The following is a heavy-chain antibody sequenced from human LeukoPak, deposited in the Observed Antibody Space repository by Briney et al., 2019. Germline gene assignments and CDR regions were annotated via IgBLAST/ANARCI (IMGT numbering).Heavy chain of an antibody. Sequence: PSETLSLTCTVSGGSISSYYWSWIRQPAGKGLEWIGRIYTSGSTNYNPSLKSRVTMSVDTSKNQFSLKLSSVTAADTAVYYCARDSTAARGYCFDYWGQGTLVTVSS. CDR1: GGSISSYY. D-gene: IGHD6-6*01. CDR2: IYTSGST. CDR3: ARDSTAARGYCFDY. J-gene: IGHJ4*02. V-gene: IGHV4-4*07.